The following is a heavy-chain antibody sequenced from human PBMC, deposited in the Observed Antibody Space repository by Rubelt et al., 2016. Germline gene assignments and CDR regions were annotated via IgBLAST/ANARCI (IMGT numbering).Heavy chain of an antibody. CDR1: GYTFTSYY. J-gene: IGHJ4*02. D-gene: IGHD1-14*01. CDR3: ARGNLDY. V-gene: IGHV1-46*01. CDR2: INPSGGGT. Sequence: QVHLAQSGAEVKKPGASVKVSCKASGYTFTSYYMPWVRQAPGQGLEWMGRINPSGGGTTYAQKFQGRVTMTRDTSTGTVYMGLGSLRSEDTAVYYCARGNLDYWGQGTLVTVSS.